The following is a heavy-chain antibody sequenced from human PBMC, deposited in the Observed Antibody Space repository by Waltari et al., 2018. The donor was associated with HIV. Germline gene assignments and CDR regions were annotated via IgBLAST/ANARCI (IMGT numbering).Heavy chain of an antibody. D-gene: IGHD7-27*01. J-gene: IGHJ4*02. CDR3: ARDINGGWGY. CDR1: AFTFSNYT. V-gene: IGHV3-48*01. Sequence: EVQLVESGGGLVQPGGSLRLSLAAYAFTFSNYTMNGVRQDPGKGLEWVSYISRSSSSIFYADSVKGRFTISRDNAKNSLYLQMNSLRVEDTAVYYCARDINGGWGYWGQGTLVTVAS. CDR2: ISRSSSSI.